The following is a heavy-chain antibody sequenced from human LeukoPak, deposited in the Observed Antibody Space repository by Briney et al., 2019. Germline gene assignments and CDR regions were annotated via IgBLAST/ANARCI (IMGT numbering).Heavy chain of an antibody. V-gene: IGHV3-48*02. J-gene: IGHJ4*02. Sequence: PGGSLRLSCAASGFTFSSYNMHWVRQAPGKGLEWVSYITSSSTTIYYADSVQGRFTISRDNAKSSLFLQMNSLGDEDTAVYYCVTAAVAGTVYWGQGTLVTVSS. CDR3: VTAAVAGTVY. D-gene: IGHD6-19*01. CDR2: ITSSSTTI. CDR1: GFTFSSYN.